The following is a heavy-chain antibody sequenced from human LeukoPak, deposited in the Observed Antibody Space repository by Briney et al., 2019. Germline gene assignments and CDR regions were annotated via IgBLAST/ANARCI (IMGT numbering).Heavy chain of an antibody. Sequence: SETLSLTCTVSGGSINIGTYYWSWIRQPAGKGLEWIGRIYPSGTTNYNPSLKSRATISVDTSKNQFSLKLTSVTAADTAVYYCARGGYCGDDCFFYSWGQGTLVTVSS. CDR2: IYPSGTT. J-gene: IGHJ4*02. CDR3: ARGGYCGDDCFFYS. V-gene: IGHV4-61*02. CDR1: GGSINIGTYY. D-gene: IGHD2-21*02.